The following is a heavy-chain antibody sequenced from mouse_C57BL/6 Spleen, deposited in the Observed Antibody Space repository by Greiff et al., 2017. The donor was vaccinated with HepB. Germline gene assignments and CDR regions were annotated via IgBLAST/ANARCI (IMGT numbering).Heavy chain of an antibody. V-gene: IGHV3-6*01. CDR3: ARDGGVTTRYFDV. CDR1: GYSITSGYY. J-gene: IGHJ1*03. Sequence: EVQLVESGPGLVKPSQSLSLTCSVTGYSITSGYYWNWIRQFPGNKLEWMGYISYDGSNNYNPSLKNRISITRDTSKNQFFLKLNSVTTEDTATYYCARDGGVTTRYFDVGGTGTTVTVSS. D-gene: IGHD2-2*01. CDR2: ISYDGSN.